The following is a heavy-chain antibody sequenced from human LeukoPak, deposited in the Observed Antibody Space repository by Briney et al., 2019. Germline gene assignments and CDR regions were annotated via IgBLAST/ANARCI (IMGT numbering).Heavy chain of an antibody. CDR3: ARGPRGLGMAGTFDY. D-gene: IGHD6-19*01. J-gene: IGHJ4*02. CDR2: INHSGST. V-gene: IGHV4-34*01. Sequence: SETLSLTCAVYGESFSGYYWSWIRQPPGKGLEWIGEINHSGSTNYNPSLKSRVTISVDTSKNQFSLKLNSVTAADTAVYYCARGPRGLGMAGTFDYWGQGTLVTLSS. CDR1: GESFSGYY.